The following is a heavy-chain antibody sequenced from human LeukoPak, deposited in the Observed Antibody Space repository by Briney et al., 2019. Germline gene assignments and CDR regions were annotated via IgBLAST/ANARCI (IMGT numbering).Heavy chain of an antibody. J-gene: IGHJ4*02. CDR3: ARGEYDILSGYQRYYFDY. CDR2: IYASGNT. Sequence: SETLSLTCTVSGGSISSYYWSWIRQPPGKGLEWIGRIYASGNTHQNPSLKSRVTISVDTSKNQFSLNLSSVTAADTAVYYCARGEYDILSGYQRYYFDYWGQGTMVTVSS. CDR1: GGSISSYY. V-gene: IGHV4-4*07. D-gene: IGHD3-9*01.